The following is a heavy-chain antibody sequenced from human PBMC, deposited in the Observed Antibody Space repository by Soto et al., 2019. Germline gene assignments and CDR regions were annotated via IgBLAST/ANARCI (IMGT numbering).Heavy chain of an antibody. D-gene: IGHD2-2*01. CDR2: TYYRSKWYN. CDR3: ARDPGGCSSTSCFPEAFDI. J-gene: IGHJ3*02. V-gene: IGHV6-1*01. CDR1: GDSVSSNSAA. Sequence: SQTLSLTCXISGDSVSSNSAAWNWIRQSPSRGLEWLGRTYYRSKWYNDYAVSVKSRITINPDTSKNQFSLQLNSVTPEDTAVYYCARDPGGCSSTSCFPEAFDIWGQGTMVTVSS.